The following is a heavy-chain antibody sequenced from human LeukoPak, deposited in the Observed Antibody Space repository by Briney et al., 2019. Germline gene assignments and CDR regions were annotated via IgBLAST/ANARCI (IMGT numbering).Heavy chain of an antibody. CDR2: ISSSGSTI. J-gene: IGHJ4*02. Sequence: PGGSLRLSCAASGFTFSSYEMNWVRQAPGKGLEWVSYISSSGSTIYYADSVKGRFTISRDNAKNSLYLQMNSLRAEDTAVYYCARDRGVAVAGEWDYWGQGTLVTVSS. CDR3: ARDRGVAVAGEWDY. CDR1: GFTFSSYE. D-gene: IGHD6-19*01. V-gene: IGHV3-48*03.